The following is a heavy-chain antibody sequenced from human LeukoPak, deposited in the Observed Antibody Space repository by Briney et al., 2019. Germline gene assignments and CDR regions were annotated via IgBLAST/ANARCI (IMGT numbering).Heavy chain of an antibody. J-gene: IGHJ4*02. D-gene: IGHD5-12*01. CDR3: VRDRSGYDTHFDY. V-gene: IGHV3-7*01. Sequence: PGGSLRLSCAASGFTFSSYWMSWVRQAPGKGLEWVANIKQDGSEKYYVDSVKGRFTISRDNAKNSLYLQMNSLRAEDTAVYYCVRDRSGYDTHFDYWGQGTLVTVSS. CDR1: GFTFSSYW. CDR2: IKQDGSEK.